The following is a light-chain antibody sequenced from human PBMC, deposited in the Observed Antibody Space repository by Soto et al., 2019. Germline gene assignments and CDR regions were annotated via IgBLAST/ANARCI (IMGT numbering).Light chain of an antibody. V-gene: IGKV3-20*01. J-gene: IGKJ5*01. CDR3: QQYGSSPLIT. Sequence: TQSPSSLSASVGDRVTITCRARQSISSDIAWYQQKPGQAPKFLIYGVSSRATGIPDRFSGSGSGTDFTLTISRLEPEDFAVYHCQQYGSSPLITFGQGTRLEIK. CDR2: GVS. CDR1: QSISSD.